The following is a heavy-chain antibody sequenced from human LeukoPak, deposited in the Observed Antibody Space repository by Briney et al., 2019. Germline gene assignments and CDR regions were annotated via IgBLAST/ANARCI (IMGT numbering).Heavy chain of an antibody. CDR2: ISSSGSYI. CDR1: GFTFSLYS. D-gene: IGHD4-17*01. J-gene: IGHJ4*02. Sequence: GGSLRLSCEASGFTFSLYSMNWVRQAPGKGLEWVPSISSSGSYIYYADSVKGRFTISRDNAKNSLYLQMNSLRAEDTAVYYCARGYYGDPSQVYYFDYWGQGTLVTVSS. V-gene: IGHV3-21*01. CDR3: ARGYYGDPSQVYYFDY.